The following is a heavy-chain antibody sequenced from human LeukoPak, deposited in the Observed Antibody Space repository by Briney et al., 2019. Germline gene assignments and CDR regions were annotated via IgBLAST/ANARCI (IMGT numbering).Heavy chain of an antibody. CDR2: IYYSGST. CDR1: GGSISSYY. V-gene: IGHV4-59*01. CDR3: ARVPLGGYYDSSGYQASYYYYMDV. D-gene: IGHD3-22*01. J-gene: IGHJ6*03. Sequence: SETPSLTCTVSGGSISSYYWSWIRQPPGKGLEWIGYIYYSGSTNYNPSLKSRVTISVDTSKNQFSLKLSSVTAADTAVYYCARVPLGGYYDSSGYQASYYYYMDVWGKGTTVTISS.